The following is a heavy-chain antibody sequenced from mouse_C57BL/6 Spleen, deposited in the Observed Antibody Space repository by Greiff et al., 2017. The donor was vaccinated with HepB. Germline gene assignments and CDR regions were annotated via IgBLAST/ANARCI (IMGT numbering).Heavy chain of an antibody. V-gene: IGHV5-9-1*02. CDR1: GFTFSSYA. Sequence: DVQLVESGEGLVKPGGSLKLSCAASGFTFSSYAMSWVRQTPEKRLEWVAYISSGGDYIYYADTVKGRFTISRDNARNTLYLQMSSLKSEDTAMYYWTREGNYYGNYAWFAYWGQGTLVTVSA. D-gene: IGHD2-1*01. CDR3: TREGNYYGNYAWFAY. J-gene: IGHJ3*01. CDR2: ISSGGDYI.